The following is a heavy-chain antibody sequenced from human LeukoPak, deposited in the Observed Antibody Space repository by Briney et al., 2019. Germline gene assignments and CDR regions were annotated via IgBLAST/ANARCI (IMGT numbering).Heavy chain of an antibody. D-gene: IGHD6-19*01. Sequence: GGSLRLSCAASGFTEITKYVSWVRQAPGKGLEWVSVVYSGGNTYYADSVKGRFTISRDNSKNTVFLQMNSLRAGDTAVYYCTRDSCGWPNWYFDVWGLGTLVTVAS. CDR1: GFTEITKY. V-gene: IGHV3-66*01. CDR3: TRDSCGWPNWYFDV. J-gene: IGHJ2*01. CDR2: VYSGGNT.